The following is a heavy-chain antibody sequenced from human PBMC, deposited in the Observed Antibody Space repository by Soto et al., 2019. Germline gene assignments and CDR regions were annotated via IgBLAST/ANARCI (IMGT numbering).Heavy chain of an antibody. CDR2: MNPNSGNT. CDR1: GYTFTSYD. V-gene: IGHV1-8*01. J-gene: IGHJ4*02. D-gene: IGHD3-22*01. Sequence: ASVKVSCKASGYTFTSYDINCVRQATGQGLEWMGWMNPNSGNTGYAQKFQGRVTMTRNTSISTAYMELSSLRSEDSAVYYCARGDSSGSIGDYWGQGTLVTVSS. CDR3: ARGDSSGSIGDY.